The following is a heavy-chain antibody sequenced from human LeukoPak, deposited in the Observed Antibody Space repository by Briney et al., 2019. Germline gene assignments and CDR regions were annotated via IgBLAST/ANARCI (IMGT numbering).Heavy chain of an antibody. D-gene: IGHD2-2*01. CDR1: GFTFSSYA. J-gene: IGHJ4*02. CDR3: AKGRSGVSSAAINY. V-gene: IGHV3-23*01. Sequence: GGSLRLSCAASGFTFSSYAMSWVRQAPGKGLEWVSTISGGGDSTYYADSVKGRFTISRDNSKNTLHLQMNSLRAEDTAVYSCAKGRSGVSSAAINYWGQGTLDTVSS. CDR2: ISGGGDST.